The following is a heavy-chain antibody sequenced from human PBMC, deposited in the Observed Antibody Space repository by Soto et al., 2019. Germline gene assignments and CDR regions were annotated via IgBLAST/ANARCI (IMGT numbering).Heavy chain of an antibody. Sequence: QVQLVQSGAEVKKPGSSVKVSCKASGGTFSSYAISWVRQAPGQGLEWMGGIIPIFGTANYAQKFQGRVTITADESTSTAYMELSSLSSEDTAVYFCARDFNPYSSSCPYEFDPWGQGTLITVSS. CDR3: ARDFNPYSSSCPYEFDP. CDR2: IIPIFGTA. J-gene: IGHJ5*02. V-gene: IGHV1-69*01. CDR1: GGTFSSYA. D-gene: IGHD6-6*01.